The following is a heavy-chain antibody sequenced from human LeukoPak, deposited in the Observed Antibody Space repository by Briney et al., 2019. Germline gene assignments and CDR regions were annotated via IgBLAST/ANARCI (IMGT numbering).Heavy chain of an antibody. CDR1: GFTFSSYA. D-gene: IGHD6-6*01. CDR2: ISGSGGST. Sequence: GGSLRLSCAASGFTFSSYAMSWVRQAPGKGLEWVSVISGSGGSTYYADSVKGRFTISRDNSKNTLYLQMNSLRAEDTAVYYCAKSPGQSVHYYYMDVWGKGTTVTVSS. CDR3: AKSPGQSVHYYYMDV. J-gene: IGHJ6*03. V-gene: IGHV3-23*01.